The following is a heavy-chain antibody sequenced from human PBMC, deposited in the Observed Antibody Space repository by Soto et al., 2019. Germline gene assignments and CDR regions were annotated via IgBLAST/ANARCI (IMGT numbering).Heavy chain of an antibody. V-gene: IGHV2-5*02. J-gene: IGHJ4*02. CDR3: AHRAGLPGNWNGGYFDF. D-gene: IGHD1-1*01. CDR2: IYWDDDK. Sequence: QITLKESGPPRVKPTQTLTLTCTFSGFSLSTSGVGVGWIRQPPGKALERLALIYWDDDKRYSPSLKSRLTIMKDTSKNQVVLTLTNIDPRDTATYHCAHRAGLPGNWNGGYFDFWGQGALVTVSS. CDR1: GFSLSTSGVG.